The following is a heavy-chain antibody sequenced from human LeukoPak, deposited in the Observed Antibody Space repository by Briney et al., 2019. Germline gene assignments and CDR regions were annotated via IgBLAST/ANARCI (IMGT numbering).Heavy chain of an antibody. CDR3: ARDGITGTTFDY. D-gene: IGHD1-7*01. V-gene: IGHV1-18*01. J-gene: IGHJ4*02. Sequence: ASVKVSCKASGYTFTTYGINWVRQAPGQGLEWMGWISAYNGGYTNYAQKLQGRVTMTTDTSTSTAFMELRSLRSDDTAIYYCARDGITGTTFDYWGQGTLVTVSS. CDR1: GYTFTTYG. CDR2: ISAYNGGYT.